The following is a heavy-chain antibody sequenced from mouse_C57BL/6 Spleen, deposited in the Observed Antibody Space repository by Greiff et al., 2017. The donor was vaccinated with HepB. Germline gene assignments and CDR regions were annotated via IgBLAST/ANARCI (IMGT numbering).Heavy chain of an antibody. D-gene: IGHD1-1*01. V-gene: IGHV5-9-1*02. CDR3: TRVTTVVATEENYAMDY. CDR1: GFTFSSYA. CDR2: ISSGGDYI. J-gene: IGHJ4*01. Sequence: VQLKESGEGLVKPGGSLKLSCAASGFTFSSYAMSWVRQTPEKRLEWVAYISSGGDYIYYADTVKGRFTISRDNARNTLYLQMSSLKSEDTAMYYCTRVTTVVATEENYAMDYWGQGTSVTVSS.